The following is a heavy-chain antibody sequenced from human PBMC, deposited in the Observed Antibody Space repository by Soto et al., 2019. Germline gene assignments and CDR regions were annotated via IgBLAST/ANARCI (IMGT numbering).Heavy chain of an antibody. D-gene: IGHD3-3*01. J-gene: IGHJ6*03. V-gene: IGHV4-59*01. Sequence: QVQLQESGPGLVKPSETLSLTCTVSGGSISNYDWSWIRQTPGKGLEWIGYIYYSGSTNYNPSLKSRVTISVDTSKNQFSLTLSAVTDADTAVYYCAREAVRDDFWSGYYSPYYYFYMDVWGKGTTVTVSS. CDR3: AREAVRDDFWSGYYSPYYYFYMDV. CDR2: IYYSGST. CDR1: GGSISNYD.